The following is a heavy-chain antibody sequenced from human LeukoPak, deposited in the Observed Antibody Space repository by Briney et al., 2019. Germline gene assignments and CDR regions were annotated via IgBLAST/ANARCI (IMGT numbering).Heavy chain of an antibody. V-gene: IGHV4-39*01. CDR3: ASLQTYCSGGSCHNWFDP. CDR2: IYYSGST. D-gene: IGHD2-15*01. CDR1: GGSISSSSYY. Sequence: SETLSLTCTVSGGSISSSSYYWGWIRQPPGKGLEWIGSIYYSGSTYYNPSLKSRVTISVDTSKNQFSLKLSSVTAADTAVYYCASLQTYCSGGSCHNWFDPWGQGTLVTVSS. J-gene: IGHJ5*02.